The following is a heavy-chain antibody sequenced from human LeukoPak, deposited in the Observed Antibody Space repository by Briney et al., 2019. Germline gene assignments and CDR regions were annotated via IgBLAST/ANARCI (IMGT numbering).Heavy chain of an antibody. CDR1: GFSFRTYS. CDR2: ISSNGDIT. Sequence: GGSLRLSCAASGFSFRTYSMHWVRQAPGKGLESVSAISSNGDITYYANSVKGRFTISRDNSKNTLYLQMGSLRAEDMAVYYCAREYYGGYVDYWGQGTLVTVSS. CDR3: AREYYGGYVDY. J-gene: IGHJ4*02. D-gene: IGHD3-10*01. V-gene: IGHV3-64*01.